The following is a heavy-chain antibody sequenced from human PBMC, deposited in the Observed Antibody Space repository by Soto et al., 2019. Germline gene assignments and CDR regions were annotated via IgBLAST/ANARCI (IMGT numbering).Heavy chain of an antibody. CDR1: GGSISSSSYY. CDR3: ARRAKAIDFGRNGGVGYFDY. V-gene: IGHV4-39*01. D-gene: IGHD3-3*01. J-gene: IGHJ4*02. CDR2: IYYSGST. Sequence: SETLSLTCTVSGGSISSSSYYWGWIRQPPGKGLEWIGSIYYSGSTYYNPSLKSRVTISVDTSKNQFSLKLSSVTAADTAVYYCARRAKAIDFGRNGGVGYFDYWGQGTLVTVSS.